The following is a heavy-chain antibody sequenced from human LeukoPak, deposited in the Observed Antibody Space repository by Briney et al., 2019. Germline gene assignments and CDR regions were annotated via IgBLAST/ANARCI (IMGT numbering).Heavy chain of an antibody. J-gene: IGHJ4*02. D-gene: IGHD2-21*02. Sequence: EASVKASCKASGYTFTGYYMHWVRQAPGQGLEWMGWINPNSGGANYAQKFQGRVTMTRDTSISTAYMELSRLRSDDTAVYYCAREAVSYCGGDCYSDYWGQGTLVTVSS. CDR3: AREAVSYCGGDCYSDY. CDR1: GYTFTGYY. CDR2: INPNSGGA. V-gene: IGHV1-2*02.